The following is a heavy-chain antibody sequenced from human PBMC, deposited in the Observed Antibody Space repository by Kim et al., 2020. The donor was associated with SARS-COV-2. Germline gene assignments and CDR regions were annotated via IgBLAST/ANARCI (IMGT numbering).Heavy chain of an antibody. V-gene: IGHV4-34*01. J-gene: IGHJ6*02. CDR1: GGSFSGYY. Sequence: SETLSLTCAVYGGSFSGYYWSWIRQPPGKGLEWIGEINHSGSTNYNPSLKSRVTISVDTSKNQFSLKLSSVTAAVTAVYYCARGGTFSVTIFGVVIIRPLMDVWGQGTTVTVSS. CDR3: ARGGTFSVTIFGVVIIRPLMDV. D-gene: IGHD3-3*01. CDR2: INHSGST.